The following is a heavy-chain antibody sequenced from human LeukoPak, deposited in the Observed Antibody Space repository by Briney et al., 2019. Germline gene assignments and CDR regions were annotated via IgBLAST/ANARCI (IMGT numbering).Heavy chain of an antibody. V-gene: IGHV3-23*01. CDR1: GFTFSNYA. CDR2: ITGSTDNT. J-gene: IGHJ4*02. Sequence: GGSLRLSYAASGFTFSNYAMSWVRQAPGRGLEWVSAITGSTDNTYYADSVKGRFTISRDNSKSTLYLHMSNLRAEDTAIYSCAKSPLASCSGVKCYPLDYWGQGTLVTVSP. CDR3: AKSPLASCSGVKCYPLDY. D-gene: IGHD2-15*01.